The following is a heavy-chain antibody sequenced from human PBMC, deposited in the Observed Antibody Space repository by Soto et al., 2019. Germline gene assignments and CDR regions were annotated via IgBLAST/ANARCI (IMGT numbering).Heavy chain of an antibody. CDR2: IQQDGIEK. V-gene: IGHV3-7*01. D-gene: IGHD2-21*02. CDR1: GFTFRSYW. J-gene: IGHJ4*02. Sequence: EVQLLESGGGLVQPGGSLRLSCAASGFTFRSYWMSWVRQAPGKGLEWVANIQQDGIEKYYVDSVKGRFTSSRDNAKNSLYMQMNSLRAEDTAVYYCERDTSCCGDCLYNFDYWGQGTLVTVSS. CDR3: ERDTSCCGDCLYNFDY.